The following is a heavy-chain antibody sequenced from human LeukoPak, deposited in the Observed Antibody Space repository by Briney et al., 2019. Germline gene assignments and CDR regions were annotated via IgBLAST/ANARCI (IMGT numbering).Heavy chain of an antibody. J-gene: IGHJ4*02. CDR2: IYTSGST. D-gene: IGHD3-3*01. Sequence: SETLSLTCTVSGGSISSYYWSWIRQPPGKGLEWIGRIYTSGSTNYNPSLKSRVTISVDTSKNQFSLKLSSVTAADTAVYYCARDGSGYIRFPDYWGQGTLVTVS. CDR1: GGSISSYY. CDR3: ARDGSGYIRFPDY. V-gene: IGHV4-4*08.